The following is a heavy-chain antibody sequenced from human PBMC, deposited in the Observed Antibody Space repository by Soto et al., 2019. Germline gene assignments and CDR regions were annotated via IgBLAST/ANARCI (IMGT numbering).Heavy chain of an antibody. J-gene: IGHJ6*03. Sequence: GGSLRLSCAASGFTFSSYSMNWVRQAPGKGLEWVSYISSSSSTIYYADSVKGRFTISRDNAKNSLYLQMNSLRAEDTAVYYCARVSAPLRKYGDQGYYMDVWGKGTTVTVSS. CDR3: ARVSAPLRKYGDQGYYMDV. D-gene: IGHD4-17*01. CDR1: GFTFSSYS. CDR2: ISSSSSTI. V-gene: IGHV3-48*01.